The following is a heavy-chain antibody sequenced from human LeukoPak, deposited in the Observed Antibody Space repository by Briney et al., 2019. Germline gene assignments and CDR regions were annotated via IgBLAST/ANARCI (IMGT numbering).Heavy chain of an antibody. Sequence: PGGSLTLSCAASGFTFSNYWMKWVRQAPGKGLEWVANINQDGRQKYYADSVKGRFTISRHNAKNSLYLQMNSLRAEDTAVFYCARIGYSSSSSDYWGQGTLVTVSS. D-gene: IGHD6-6*01. J-gene: IGHJ4*02. CDR2: INQDGRQK. V-gene: IGHV3-7*01. CDR3: ARIGYSSSSSDY. CDR1: GFTFSNYW.